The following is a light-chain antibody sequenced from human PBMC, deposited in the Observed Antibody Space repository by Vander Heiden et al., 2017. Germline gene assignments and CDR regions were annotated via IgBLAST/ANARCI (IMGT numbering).Light chain of an antibody. CDR1: QSVLYSSNNKNY. Sequence: DFVITQSPDSLPVSLGERATINCKSSQSVLYSSNNKNYLAWYQQKPGHPPKLLIYWASTRESGVPDRFSGSGSGTDFTLTISNLQAEDAAVYFCHQYYTVPLTFGGGTKVEIK. CDR3: HQYYTVPLT. V-gene: IGKV4-1*01. CDR2: WAS. J-gene: IGKJ4*01.